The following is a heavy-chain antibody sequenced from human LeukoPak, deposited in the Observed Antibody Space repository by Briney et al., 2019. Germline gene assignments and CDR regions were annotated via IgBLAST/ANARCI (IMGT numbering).Heavy chain of an antibody. CDR3: AKGGSTMVRGVIT. CDR2: IIPILGIA. CDR1: GGTFSSYA. D-gene: IGHD3-10*01. V-gene: IGHV1-69*04. Sequence: ASVKVSCKASGGTFSSYAISWVRQAPGQGLGWMGRIIPILGIANYAQKFQGRVTITADKSTSTAYMELSSLRSEDTAVYYCAKGGSTMVRGVITWGQGTLVTVSS. J-gene: IGHJ5*02.